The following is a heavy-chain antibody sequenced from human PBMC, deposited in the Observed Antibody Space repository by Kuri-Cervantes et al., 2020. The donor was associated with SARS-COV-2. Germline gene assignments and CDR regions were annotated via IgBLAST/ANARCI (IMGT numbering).Heavy chain of an antibody. CDR1: GFTFSSYS. J-gene: IGHJ5*02. CDR2: ISSSSYI. CDR3: ARAGYSSGWYPPNWFDP. Sequence: GESLKISCAASGFTFSSYSMNWVRQAPGKGLEWVSSISSSSYIYYADSVKGRFTISRDNAKNSLYLQMNSPRAEDTAVYYCARAGYSSGWYPPNWFDPWGQGTLVTVSS. V-gene: IGHV3-21*01. D-gene: IGHD6-19*01.